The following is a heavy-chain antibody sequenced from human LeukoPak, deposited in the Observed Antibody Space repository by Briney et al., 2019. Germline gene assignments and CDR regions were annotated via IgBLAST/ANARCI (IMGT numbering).Heavy chain of an antibody. CDR2: ISGSGGST. D-gene: IGHD3-10*01. Sequence: PGGSLRLSCAASGFMSWVRQAPGKGLEWVSAISGSGGSTYYADSVKGRFTISRDNSKNTLYLQMNSLRAEDTAVYYCAKDLQRLVRGVINTPDAFDIWGQGTMVTVSS. CDR3: AKDLQRLVRGVINTPDAFDI. CDR1: GF. J-gene: IGHJ3*02. V-gene: IGHV3-23*01.